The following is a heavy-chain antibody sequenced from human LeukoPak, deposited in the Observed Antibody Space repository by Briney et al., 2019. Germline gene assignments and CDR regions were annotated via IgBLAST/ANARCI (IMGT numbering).Heavy chain of an antibody. CDR2: INPSGGST. D-gene: IGHD3-16*01. J-gene: IGHJ4*02. CDR3: AKVGANHKEYIDY. CDR1: GYTFSSYY. Sequence: GASVKVSCKASGYTFSSYYMHWVRQAPGQGLERMGIINPSGGSTSYAQKFQGRVTMTRDTSTSTLYMGLSSLRSEDTAVYYCAKVGANHKEYIDYWGQGTLVTVSS. V-gene: IGHV1-46*01.